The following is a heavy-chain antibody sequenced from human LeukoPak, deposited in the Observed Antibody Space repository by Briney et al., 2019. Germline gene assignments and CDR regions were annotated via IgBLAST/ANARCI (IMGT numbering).Heavy chain of an antibody. CDR2: IYYSGST. V-gene: IGHV4-61*01. D-gene: IGHD3-3*01. J-gene: IGHJ4*02. CDR1: GGSVSSGSYY. Sequence: SETLSLNCTVSGGSVSSGSYYWSWIRQPPGKGLEWIGYIYYSGSTNYNPSLKSRVTISVDTSKNQFSLKLSSVTAADTAVYYCARGGEWFGANWGQGTLVTVSS. CDR3: ARGGEWFGAN.